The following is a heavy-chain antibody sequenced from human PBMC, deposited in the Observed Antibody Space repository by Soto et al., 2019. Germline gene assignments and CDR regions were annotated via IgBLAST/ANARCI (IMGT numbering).Heavy chain of an antibody. Sequence: EVQLVESGGGLVQPGGSLRLSCAASGFTFSSYWMHWVRQAPGKGLVWVSRINRDGSIKSYADSVKGRFTISRDNAQNTLYLQMNSLTAEDTAVYYCVRTSLVVAAATREDYWGQGTLVTVSS. D-gene: IGHD2-15*01. CDR1: GFTFSSYW. CDR2: INRDGSIK. CDR3: VRTSLVVAAATREDY. J-gene: IGHJ4*02. V-gene: IGHV3-74*01.